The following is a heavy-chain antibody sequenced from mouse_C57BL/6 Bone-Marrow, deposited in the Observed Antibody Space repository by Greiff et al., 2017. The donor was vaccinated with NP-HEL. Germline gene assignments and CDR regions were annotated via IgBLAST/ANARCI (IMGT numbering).Heavy chain of an antibody. CDR1: DSEVFPIAY. CDR3: ARKYYGSSPPYWYFDV. D-gene: IGHD1-1*01. Sequence: QVQLQQSGSELRSPGSSVKLSCKDFDSEVFPIAYMSWVRQKPGHGFEWIGGILPSIGRTIYGEKFEDKATLDADTLSNTAYLELNSLTSEDSAIYYCARKYYGSSPPYWYFDVWGTGTTVTVSS. J-gene: IGHJ1*03. V-gene: IGHV15-2*01. CDR2: ILPSIGRT.